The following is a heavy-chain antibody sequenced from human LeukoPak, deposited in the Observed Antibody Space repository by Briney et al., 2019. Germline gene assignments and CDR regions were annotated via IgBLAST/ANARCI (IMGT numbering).Heavy chain of an antibody. CDR2: IYPADSDT. CDR3: ARIYGDYVDY. CDR1: GYSFTSYW. J-gene: IGHJ4*02. Sequence: GESLKISCKGSGYSFTSYWISWVRQMPGKGLEWMGIIYPADSDTRYSPSFQGQVTISADKSISTAYLQWSSLKASDSAMHYCARIYGDYVDYWGQGTLVTVSS. D-gene: IGHD4-17*01. V-gene: IGHV5-51*01.